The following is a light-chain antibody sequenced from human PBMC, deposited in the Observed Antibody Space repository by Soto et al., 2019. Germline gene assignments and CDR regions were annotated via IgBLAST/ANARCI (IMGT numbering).Light chain of an antibody. V-gene: IGKV3-15*01. Sequence: EIVLKQSPGTLSLSQGERATLSCRASQNIHTNLAWYQHKPGQAPRLLFYGASTRATGLPARFSGSGSGTEFTLTISSLQAEDSGVYYCQHYYNWPRTFGQGTRLEIK. CDR3: QHYYNWPRT. J-gene: IGKJ5*01. CDR1: QNIHTN. CDR2: GAS.